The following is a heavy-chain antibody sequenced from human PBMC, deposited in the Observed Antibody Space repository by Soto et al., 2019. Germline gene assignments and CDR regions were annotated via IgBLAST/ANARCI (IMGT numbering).Heavy chain of an antibody. CDR2: IIPIFGTA. J-gene: IGHJ2*01. Sequence: QVQLVQSGAEVKKPGSSVKVSCKASGGTFSSYAISWVRQAPGQGLEWMGGIIPIFGTANYAQKFQGRVTITADESTSTAYVEVSSLRSEDTAVYYCARERVGDSGGNRGYFDLWGRGTLVTVSS. CDR3: ARERVGDSGGNRGYFDL. V-gene: IGHV1-69*12. D-gene: IGHD4-17*01. CDR1: GGTFSSYA.